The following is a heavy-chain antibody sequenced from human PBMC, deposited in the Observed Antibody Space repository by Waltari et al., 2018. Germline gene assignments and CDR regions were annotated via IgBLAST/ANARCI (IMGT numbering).Heavy chain of an antibody. Sequence: QVQLVQSGAEVKKPGSSVKVSCKASGGTFSSYAISWVRQAPGQGLEWMGGIIPIFATATYAQTFQGRVAITTDESTSTAYMELSSLRSEDTAVYYCASSDYYGSGSHTYYYYMDVWGKGTTVTVSS. V-gene: IGHV1-69*05. CDR2: IIPIFATA. CDR1: GGTFSSYA. J-gene: IGHJ6*03. D-gene: IGHD3-10*01. CDR3: ASSDYYGSGSHTYYYYMDV.